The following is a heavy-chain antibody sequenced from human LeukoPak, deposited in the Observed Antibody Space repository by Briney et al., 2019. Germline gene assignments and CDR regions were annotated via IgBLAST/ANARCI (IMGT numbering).Heavy chain of an antibody. V-gene: IGHV3-30*01. CDR2: ISYDGSNK. J-gene: IGHJ4*02. CDR3: ARADRGMVRGVSIH. Sequence: RGSLRLSCAASGFTFSSYAMHWVRQAPGKGLEWVAVISYDGSNKYYADSVKGRFTISRDNSKNTLYLQMNSLRAEDTAVYYCARADRGMVRGVSIHWGQGTLSPSPQ. CDR1: GFTFSSYA. D-gene: IGHD3-10*01.